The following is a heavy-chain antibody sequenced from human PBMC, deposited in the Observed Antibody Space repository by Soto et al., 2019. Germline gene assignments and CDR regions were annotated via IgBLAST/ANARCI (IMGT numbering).Heavy chain of an antibody. CDR1: GGSFSGYY. V-gene: IGHV4-34*01. CDR2: INHSGST. J-gene: IGHJ5*02. D-gene: IGHD6-6*01. Sequence: VQLQQWGAGLLKPSENLSLTCAVYGGSFSGYYWSWIRQPPGKGLEWIGEINHSGSTNYNPSHKSRVTISVDTSKNQFSLKLSSVTAADTAVYYCARGLIAARLAWFDPWVQGTLVTVSS. CDR3: ARGLIAARLAWFDP.